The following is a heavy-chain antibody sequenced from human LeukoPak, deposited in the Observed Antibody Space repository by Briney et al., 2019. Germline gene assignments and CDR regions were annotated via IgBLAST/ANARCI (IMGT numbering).Heavy chain of an antibody. CDR3: ARARLIAGALIDWEVRYYFDY. CDR1: GGSFSGYY. CDR2: INHSGST. V-gene: IGHV4-34*01. D-gene: IGHD1-26*01. Sequence: SETLSLTCAVYGGSFSGYYWSWIRQPPGKGLEWIGEINHSGSTNYNPSLKSRVTISVDTSKNQFSLKLSSVTAADTAVYYCARARLIAGALIDWEVRYYFDYWGQETLVTVSS. J-gene: IGHJ4*02.